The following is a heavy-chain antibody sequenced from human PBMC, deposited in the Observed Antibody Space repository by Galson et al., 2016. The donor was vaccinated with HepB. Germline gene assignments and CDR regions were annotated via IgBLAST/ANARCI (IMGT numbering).Heavy chain of an antibody. J-gene: IGHJ6*02. Sequence: SLRLSCAVSGFSLDRYAMHWVRLVPGKGLEWVSGISLDTDRIGYADSVKGRFIVSRDKARNPVYPQMNSLRTEDSALYYCGKEILPGGMDVWGHGTRVTVAS. D-gene: IGHD3-9*01. CDR3: GKEILPGGMDV. CDR2: ISLDTDRI. V-gene: IGHV3-9*01. CDR1: GFSLDRYA.